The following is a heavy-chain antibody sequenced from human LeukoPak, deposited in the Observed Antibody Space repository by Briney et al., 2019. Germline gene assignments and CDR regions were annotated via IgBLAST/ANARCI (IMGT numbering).Heavy chain of an antibody. V-gene: IGHV3-30*02. J-gene: IGHJ3*02. Sequence: GGSLRLSCAASGFTFSSYGIHWVRQAPGKGLEWVAFIRFDGAYKHTANSVKGRFTISRDNAQNTVYLYMNTLRAEDTAVYYCARGLGASAFDIWGQGTMVTVSS. CDR1: GFTFSSYG. CDR2: IRFDGAYK. D-gene: IGHD3-16*01. CDR3: ARGLGASAFDI.